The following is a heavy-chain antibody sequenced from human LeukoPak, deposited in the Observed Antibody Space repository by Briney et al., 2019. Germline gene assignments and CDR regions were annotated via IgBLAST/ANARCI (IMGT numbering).Heavy chain of an antibody. Sequence: ASVKVSCKASGFTFTSSAMQWVRQARGQRLEWIGWIAVGSGNTNYAQKFQERVTITRDMSTSTAYMELSSLRSEDTAVYYCAAFPQGIAARPRNYYYGMDVWGQGTTVTVSS. V-gene: IGHV1-58*02. CDR2: IAVGSGNT. J-gene: IGHJ6*02. D-gene: IGHD6-6*01. CDR3: AAFPQGIAARPRNYYYGMDV. CDR1: GFTFTSSA.